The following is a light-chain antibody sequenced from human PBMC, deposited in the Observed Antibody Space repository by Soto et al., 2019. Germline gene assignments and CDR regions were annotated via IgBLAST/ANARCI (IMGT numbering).Light chain of an antibody. V-gene: IGKV1-6*01. Sequence: AIQMTQSPSSLSASVGDRVTITCRASQGIRNDLDWFQQKPGKAPKLLIYAASNLQSGVPARFSGSGSGTDFNLTISSLQPEDFATYYCLQKDFYPFTFGPGTKVDI. J-gene: IGKJ3*01. CDR2: AAS. CDR1: QGIRND. CDR3: LQKDFYPFT.